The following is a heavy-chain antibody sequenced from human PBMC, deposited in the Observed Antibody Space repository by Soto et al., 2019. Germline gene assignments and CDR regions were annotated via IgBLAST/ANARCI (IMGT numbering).Heavy chain of an antibody. CDR1: GGTFSSYA. CDR2: IIPIFGTA. D-gene: IGHD6-13*01. Sequence: QVQLVQSGAEVKKRGSSVKVSCKASGGTFSSYAISWVRQAPGQGLEWMGGIIPIFGTANYAQKFQGRVTITADESTSTAYMELSSLRSEDTAVYYCAILLKAAAGTRWNGMDVSGQGTTVSVSS. CDR3: AILLKAAAGTRWNGMDV. J-gene: IGHJ6*02. V-gene: IGHV1-69*01.